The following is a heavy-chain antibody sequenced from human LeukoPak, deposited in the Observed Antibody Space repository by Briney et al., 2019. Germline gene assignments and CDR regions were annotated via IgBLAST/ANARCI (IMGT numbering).Heavy chain of an antibody. CDR2: IWYDGSNK. J-gene: IGHJ4*02. V-gene: IGHV3-33*06. CDR3: AKGPEHYDFWSGYYDY. D-gene: IGHD3-3*01. Sequence: PGRSLRLSCAASGFTFSSYGMHWVRQAPGKGLEWVAVIWYDGSNKYYADSVKGRFTISRDNSKNTLYLQMNSLRAEDTAVYYCAKGPEHYDFWSGYYDYWGQGTLVTVSS. CDR1: GFTFSSYG.